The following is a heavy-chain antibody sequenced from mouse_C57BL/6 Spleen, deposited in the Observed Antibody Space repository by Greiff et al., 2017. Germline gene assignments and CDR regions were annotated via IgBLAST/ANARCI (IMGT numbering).Heavy chain of an antibody. Sequence: QVQLQQPGAELVRPGSSVKLSCKASGYTFTSYWMHWVKQRPIQGLEWIGNIDPSDSETHYNQKFKDKATLTVDKSSSTAYMQRSSLTSEDSAVYYCARRNYSNFCFDYWGKGTTLTVSS. D-gene: IGHD2-5*01. CDR3: ARRNYSNFCFDY. CDR1: GYTFTSYW. J-gene: IGHJ2*01. V-gene: IGHV1-52*01. CDR2: IDPSDSET.